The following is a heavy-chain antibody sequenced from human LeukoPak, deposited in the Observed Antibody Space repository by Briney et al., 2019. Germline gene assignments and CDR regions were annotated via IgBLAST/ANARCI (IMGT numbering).Heavy chain of an antibody. Sequence: SETLSLTCTVSGGSISNYYWNWIRQPPGKGLDWIGFIYYSGSPKYNPSLKSRVTISVDTSKNQFSLKLSSVTAADTAVYYCARRVRAYGIDYWGQGTLVTVSS. CDR3: ARRVRAYGIDY. V-gene: IGHV4-59*08. J-gene: IGHJ4*02. CDR1: GGSISNYY. D-gene: IGHD4-17*01. CDR2: IYYSGSP.